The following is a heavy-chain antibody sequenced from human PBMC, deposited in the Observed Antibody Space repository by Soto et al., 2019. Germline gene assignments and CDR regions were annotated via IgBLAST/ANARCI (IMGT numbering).Heavy chain of an antibody. D-gene: IGHD6-6*01. Sequence: QVQLQQWGAGLLTPSGTLSLTCAVYGGSLSGYYWSWIHQPPGKGLEWIGEINHSGSTNYNPSLKIRVTISVDTSKNQFSLKLSSVTAADTALYYCAREYLLDYWGQGTLVTVSS. CDR2: INHSGST. J-gene: IGHJ4*02. CDR3: AREYLLDY. CDR1: GGSLSGYY. V-gene: IGHV4-34*01.